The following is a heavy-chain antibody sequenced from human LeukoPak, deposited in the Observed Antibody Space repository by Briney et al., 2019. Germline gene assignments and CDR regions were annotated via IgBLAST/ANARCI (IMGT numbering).Heavy chain of an antibody. J-gene: IGHJ4*02. Sequence: GGSLRLSCVDPVYTFTYCRMSTVRPAPGKGLEWGANIKEKRSEKNYVDPVKGRFTISRDNAKNSLYLQMNSLRAEDTAVYYCARPPPRRDGSGWNYFDYWGQGTLVTVSS. V-gene: IGHV3-7*04. CDR3: ARPPPRRDGSGWNYFDY. CDR1: VYTFTYCR. CDR2: IKEKRSEK. D-gene: IGHD6-19*01.